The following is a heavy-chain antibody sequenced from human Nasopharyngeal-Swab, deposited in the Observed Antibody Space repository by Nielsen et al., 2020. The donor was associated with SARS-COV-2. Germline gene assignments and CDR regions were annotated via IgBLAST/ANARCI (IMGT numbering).Heavy chain of an antibody. Sequence: GESLKISCAASGFTVSSNYMSWVRQAPGKGLEWVSVIYSGGSTYYADSVKCRFTISRDNSKSTLYLQMNSLRAEDTAVYYCARDQYYDSSGYYYYGMDVWGQGTTVTVSS. J-gene: IGHJ6*02. CDR1: GFTVSSNY. D-gene: IGHD3-22*01. V-gene: IGHV3-53*01. CDR3: ARDQYYDSSGYYYYGMDV. CDR2: IYSGGST.